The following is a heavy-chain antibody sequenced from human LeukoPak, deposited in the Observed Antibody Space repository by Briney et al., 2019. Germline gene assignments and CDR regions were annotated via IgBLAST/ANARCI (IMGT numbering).Heavy chain of an antibody. Sequence: GESLKISCKGSGYSFTSYWIGWVRQMPGKGLEWMGIIYPGDSDTRYSPSFQGQVTISADNSISTAYLQWSSLKASDTAMYYCASRGYSGGYGNWYFDLWGRGTLVTVSS. D-gene: IGHD1-26*01. CDR1: GYSFTSYW. CDR3: ASRGYSGGYGNWYFDL. V-gene: IGHV5-51*01. J-gene: IGHJ2*01. CDR2: IYPGDSDT.